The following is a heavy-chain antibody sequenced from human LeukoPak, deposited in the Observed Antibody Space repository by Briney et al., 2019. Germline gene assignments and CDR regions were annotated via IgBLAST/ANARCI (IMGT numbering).Heavy chain of an antibody. CDR3: TTALSSGYYNY. CDR1: GFTFSNAW. D-gene: IGHD3-22*01. CDR2: IKSKTDGGTT. J-gene: IGHJ4*02. V-gene: IGHV3-15*01. Sequence: GGSLRLSCAASGFTFSNAWMSWVRQAPGKGLEWVGRIKSKTDGGTTDYAAPVKGRFTISRDDSKNTLYLQMNSLKTEDTAAYYCTTALSSGYYNYWGQGTLVTVSS.